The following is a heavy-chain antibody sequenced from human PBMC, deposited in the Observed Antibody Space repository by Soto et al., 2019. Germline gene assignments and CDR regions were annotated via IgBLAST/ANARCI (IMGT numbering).Heavy chain of an antibody. CDR3: ARAAIFGTPPLFDY. CDR2: ISYDGSNK. CDR1: GFTFSSYG. V-gene: IGHV3-30*03. J-gene: IGHJ4*02. Sequence: GGSLRLSCAASGFTFSSYGMHWVRQAPGKGLEWVAVISYDGSNKYYADSVKGRFTISRDNSKNTLYLQMNSLRAEDTAVYYCARAAIFGTPPLFDYWGQGTLVTVS. D-gene: IGHD3-3*01.